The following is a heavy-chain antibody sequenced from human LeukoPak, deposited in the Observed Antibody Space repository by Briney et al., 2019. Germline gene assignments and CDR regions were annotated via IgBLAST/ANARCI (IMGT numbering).Heavy chain of an antibody. J-gene: IGHJ4*02. Sequence: ASVKVSCKASGYTFTSYGISWVRQAPGQGLEWMGWISAYNGNTNYAQKLQGRVTMTTDTSTSTAYMELRSLRSDDTAVYYCARDPPNYYDSSGYYWWGQGTPVTVSS. CDR3: ARDPPNYYDSSGYYW. CDR2: ISAYNGNT. D-gene: IGHD3-22*01. V-gene: IGHV1-18*01. CDR1: GYTFTSYG.